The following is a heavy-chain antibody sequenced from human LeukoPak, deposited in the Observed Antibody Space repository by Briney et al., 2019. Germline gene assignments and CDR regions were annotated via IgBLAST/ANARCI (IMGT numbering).Heavy chain of an antibody. CDR2: ISSSGSTI. Sequence: NPGGSLRLSCAASGFTFSDYSMTWIRQAPGKGLEWVSYISSSGSTIYYADSVQGRFTISRDNAKNSLYLQMNSLRAEDTAVYYCARDMVRGVFTTRTIDYWGQGTLVTVSS. V-gene: IGHV3-11*04. CDR1: GFTFSDYS. CDR3: ARDMVRGVFTTRTIDY. D-gene: IGHD3-10*01. J-gene: IGHJ4*02.